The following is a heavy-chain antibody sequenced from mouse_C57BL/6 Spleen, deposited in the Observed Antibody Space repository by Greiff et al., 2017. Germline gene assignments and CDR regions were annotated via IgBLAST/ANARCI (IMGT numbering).Heavy chain of an antibody. Sequence: QVQLKESGPGILQSSQTLSLTCSFSGFSLSTSGMGVSWIRQPSGKGLEWLAHIYWDDDKRYNPSLKSRLTISKDTSRNQVFLKITRVDTADTATYYCARGLRPTRYYFDYWGQGTTLTVSS. D-gene: IGHD1-1*01. V-gene: IGHV8-12*01. CDR2: IYWDDDK. CDR1: GFSLSTSGMG. CDR3: ARGLRPTRYYFDY. J-gene: IGHJ2*01.